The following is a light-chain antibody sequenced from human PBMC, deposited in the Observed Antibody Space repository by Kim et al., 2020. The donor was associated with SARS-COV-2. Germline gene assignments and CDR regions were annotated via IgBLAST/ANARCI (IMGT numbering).Light chain of an antibody. CDR2: QDS. J-gene: IGLJ2*01. CDR1: KVGDKY. Sequence: VTPGQTASITCSGDKVGDKYACWYQQKPGQSPVLVIDQDSKRPSGIPERFSGSNSGNTATLTISGTQAMDEADYYCQAWDSSTAVFGGGTQLTVL. V-gene: IGLV3-1*01. CDR3: QAWDSSTAV.